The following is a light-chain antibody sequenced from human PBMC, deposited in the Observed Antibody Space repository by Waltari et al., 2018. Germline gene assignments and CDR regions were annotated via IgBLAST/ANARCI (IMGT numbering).Light chain of an antibody. J-gene: IGLJ2*01. Sequence: QSALNQPASVHGSPGQSPAISCNGTSSDVGGYHYVSWYQQHPGKAPRILIYDVSNRPSGVSDRFSGSQSGSTASLTISGVQAEDEADYYCRSYTSSSCVVFGGGTKLSVL. CDR3: RSYTSSSCVV. V-gene: IGLV2-14*03. CDR2: DVS. CDR1: SSDVGGYHY.